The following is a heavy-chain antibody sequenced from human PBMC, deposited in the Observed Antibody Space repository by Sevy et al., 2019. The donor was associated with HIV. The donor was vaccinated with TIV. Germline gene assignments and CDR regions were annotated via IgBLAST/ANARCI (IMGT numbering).Heavy chain of an antibody. CDR3: ARSDARIAERRKDADVYFFDY. Sequence: GESLKISCKGSGYSFTSYWIGWVRQMPGKGLEWMGIIYPGNSDTRYSPSFQGQVTISADKSISTAYLQWSSLKASDTALYSCARSDARIAERRKDADVYFFDYWGQGTLVTVSS. CDR1: GYSFTSYW. CDR2: IYPGNSDT. J-gene: IGHJ4*02. D-gene: IGHD6-13*01. V-gene: IGHV5-51*01.